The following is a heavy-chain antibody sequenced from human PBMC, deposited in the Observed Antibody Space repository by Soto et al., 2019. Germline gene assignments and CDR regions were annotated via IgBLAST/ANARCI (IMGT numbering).Heavy chain of an antibody. CDR1: GGTFSSYA. V-gene: IGHV1-69*13. J-gene: IGHJ5*02. Sequence: SVKVSCKASGGTFSSYAISWVRQAPGQGLEWMGGIIPIFGTANYAQKFQGRVTITADESTSTAYMELSSLRSEDTAVYYCAIYYDSSGYPIRTRFDPWGQGTLV. CDR2: IIPIFGTA. D-gene: IGHD3-22*01. CDR3: AIYYDSSGYPIRTRFDP.